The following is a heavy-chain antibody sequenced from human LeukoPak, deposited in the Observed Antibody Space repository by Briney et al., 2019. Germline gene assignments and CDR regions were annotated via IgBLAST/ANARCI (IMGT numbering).Heavy chain of an antibody. CDR3: TTDSYVTPRTRVFNWFDP. D-gene: IGHD4-23*01. CDR2: INQDGSDK. J-gene: IGHJ5*02. Sequence: PGESLRLSCAASGFTFSSYWMIWVRQAPGKGLERVANINQDGSDKYYGDSVKGRFTISRDNAENSLYLQMNILKPEDTAMYYCTTDSYVTPRTRVFNWFDPWGQGTLVTVSS. CDR1: GFTFSSYW. V-gene: IGHV3-7*05.